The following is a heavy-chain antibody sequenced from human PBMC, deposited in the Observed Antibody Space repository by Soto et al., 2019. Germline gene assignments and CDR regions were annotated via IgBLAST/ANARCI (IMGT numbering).Heavy chain of an antibody. J-gene: IGHJ4*02. Sequence: EVQLLESGGGLVQPGGSLRLSCAASGFTFSRYAMSWVRQAPGKGLEWVSAISGIGGSTYYADSVKGRFTISRDNSKNTLYLKMNRLIAEDTAVDYCAKVFEVVLVAARCVNYFDYWGQGTLVTVSS. V-gene: IGHV3-23*01. CDR1: GFTFSRYA. CDR3: AKVFEVVLVAARCVNYFDY. CDR2: ISGIGGST. D-gene: IGHD2-15*01.